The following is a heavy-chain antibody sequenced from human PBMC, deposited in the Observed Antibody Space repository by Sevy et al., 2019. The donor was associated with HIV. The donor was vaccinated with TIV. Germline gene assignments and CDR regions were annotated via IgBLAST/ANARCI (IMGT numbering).Heavy chain of an antibody. J-gene: IGHJ4*02. CDR3: TSGYYYDSSGYSDY. CDR2: IRSKDYGGAT. CDR1: GFTFGDYA. D-gene: IGHD3-22*01. Sequence: GGSLRLSCTGSGFTFGDYAMSWFRQAPGMGLEWVGFIRSKDYGGATEYAASVKGRFTISRGDSKSIADLQMNSLKTEDTAVYYCTSGYYYDSSGYSDYWGQGTLVTVSS. V-gene: IGHV3-49*03.